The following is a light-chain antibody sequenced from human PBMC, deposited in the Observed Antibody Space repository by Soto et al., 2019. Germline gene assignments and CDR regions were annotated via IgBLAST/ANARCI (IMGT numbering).Light chain of an antibody. CDR3: TSYRHKSSFV. Sequence: QSVLTQPAAVSGSPGQSITISCTGTSSDVGAFNYVSWYQQHPGKAPKLMIYEVSNRPSGVSNRFSGFKSGNTASLTISGLQAEDEDDYHCTSYRHKSSFVFGTGTKVTVL. CDR2: EVS. CDR1: SSDVGAFNY. J-gene: IGLJ1*01. V-gene: IGLV2-14*01.